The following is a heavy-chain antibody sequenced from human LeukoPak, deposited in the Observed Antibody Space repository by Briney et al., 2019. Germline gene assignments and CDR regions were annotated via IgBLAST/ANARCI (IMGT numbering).Heavy chain of an antibody. Sequence: GASVKVSCRASGYTFTEYYLHWVRQAPGQGLEWLGWINPNSGDTNFAQKFQGRVTMTRDTSINTAYMELRGLRSDDTAVYYCAREDLYNYPLDFWGQGTLVTVSS. CDR2: INPNSGDT. D-gene: IGHD5-24*01. V-gene: IGHV1-2*02. J-gene: IGHJ1*01. CDR3: AREDLYNYPLDF. CDR1: GYTFTEYY.